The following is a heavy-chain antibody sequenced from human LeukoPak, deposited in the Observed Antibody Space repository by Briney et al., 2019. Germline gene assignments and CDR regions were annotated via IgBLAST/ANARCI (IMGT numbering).Heavy chain of an antibody. CDR3: ARVGGSTTVTTTTSWFDP. Sequence: ASVKVSCKASGYTFTSYGISWVRQAPGQGLEWMGWISAYNGNTNYAQKLQGRVTMTTDTSTSTAYMELRSLRSDDTAVHYCARVGGSTTVTTTTSWFDPWGQGTLVTVSS. V-gene: IGHV1-18*01. D-gene: IGHD4-17*01. CDR1: GYTFTSYG. J-gene: IGHJ5*02. CDR2: ISAYNGNT.